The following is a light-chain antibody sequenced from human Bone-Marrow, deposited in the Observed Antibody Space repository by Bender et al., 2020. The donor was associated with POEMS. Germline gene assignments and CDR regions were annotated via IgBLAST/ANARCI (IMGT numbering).Light chain of an antibody. CDR1: NIGSKS. J-gene: IGLJ3*02. V-gene: IGLV3-21*02. CDR2: GDS. CDR3: YSSPDNNWL. Sequence: SYVLTQPPSVSVAPGETARITCGGDNIGSKSVHWYQQNPGQAPVLVISGDSGRPSGIPGQFSVSSSGTTATLTISGAQVEDEADYYCYSSPDNNWLFGGGTKLTVL.